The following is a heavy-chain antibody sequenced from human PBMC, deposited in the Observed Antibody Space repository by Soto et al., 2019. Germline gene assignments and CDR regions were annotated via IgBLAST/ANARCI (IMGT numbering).Heavy chain of an antibody. CDR3: LHAGGPAAALLEFRY. J-gene: IGHJ4*02. CDR1: GFIFDDYA. V-gene: IGHV3-9*01. CDR2: ISWNSGTI. Sequence: EVQLVESGGGLVQPGRSLRLSCAASGFIFDDYAMHWVRQPPGEGLEWVSGISWNSGTIAYADSVEGRFTISRDNAKNSLSLPRNSLRAGHTSLDSCLHAGGPAAALLEFRYWGQGCLITVSS. D-gene: IGHD6-13*01.